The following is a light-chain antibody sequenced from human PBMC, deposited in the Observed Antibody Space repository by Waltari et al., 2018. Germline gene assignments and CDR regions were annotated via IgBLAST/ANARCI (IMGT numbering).Light chain of an antibody. CDR3: AAWDDSLNGWV. CDR2: SNN. CDR1: SSNIGSNT. J-gene: IGLJ3*02. Sequence: QSVLTQPPSASGTPGQRVTISCSGSSSNIGSNTVNWYQQLPGTAPKLLMYSNNQRPSGVPARFSGSKSCASASLAISGLQSGGEADYYCAAWDDSLNGWVFGGGTKLTVL. V-gene: IGLV1-44*01.